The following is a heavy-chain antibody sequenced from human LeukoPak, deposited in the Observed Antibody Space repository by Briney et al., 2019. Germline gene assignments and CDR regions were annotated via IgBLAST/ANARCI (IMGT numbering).Heavy chain of an antibody. CDR3: ARSSSLNRHQIGY. J-gene: IGHJ4*02. D-gene: IGHD1-14*01. Sequence: ASVKVSCKASGYTFTSYDINWVRQATGQGLEWMGWMNPNCGNTGYAQKFQGRVTITRNTSISTAYMELSSLRSEDTAVYYCARSSSLNRHQIGYWGQGTLVTVSS. CDR2: MNPNCGNT. CDR1: GYTFTSYD. V-gene: IGHV1-8*03.